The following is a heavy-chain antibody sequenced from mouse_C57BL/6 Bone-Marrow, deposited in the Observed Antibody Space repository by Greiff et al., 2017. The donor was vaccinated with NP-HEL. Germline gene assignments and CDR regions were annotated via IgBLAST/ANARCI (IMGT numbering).Heavy chain of an antibody. Sequence: VPLKQSGAELVKPGASVKISCKTSDYAFSSSWMNWVTQRPGPGLEWIGQISPGDGDTNYNGKFKGKATLTADTSSSTVYMQLSSLTSEDSAVYLCARGDYGSSRFGYAMDYWGQGTSVTVSS. V-gene: IGHV1-80*01. J-gene: IGHJ4*01. CDR3: ARGDYGSSRFGYAMDY. CDR2: ISPGDGDT. CDR1: DYAFSSSW. D-gene: IGHD1-1*01.